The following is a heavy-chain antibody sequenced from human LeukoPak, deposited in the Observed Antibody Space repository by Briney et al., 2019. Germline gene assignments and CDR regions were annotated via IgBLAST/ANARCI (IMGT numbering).Heavy chain of an antibody. J-gene: IGHJ4*02. V-gene: IGHV3-23*01. CDR1: GFTFSSYA. Sequence: GSLRLSCAASGFTFSSYAMSWVRQAPEKGLEWVSAISGSGTRTYYADSVKGRFTISRDNSKNTLYLQMNSLRAEDTAVYYCAKTRQTRYSGSYYDYWGQGTLVTVSS. CDR2: ISGSGTRT. CDR3: AKTRQTRYSGSYYDY. D-gene: IGHD1-26*01.